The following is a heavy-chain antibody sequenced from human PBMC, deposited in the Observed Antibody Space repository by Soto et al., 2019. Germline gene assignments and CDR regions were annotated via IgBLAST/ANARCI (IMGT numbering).Heavy chain of an antibody. CDR1: GGSISYEYYH. Sequence: QVQLQQSGPGLVKPSQTLSLTCTVSGGSISYEYYHWTWIRQSPGKGLEWIGYIHYSGSIIYNPSFKSRVTISVDTSTNKFSLQLSSVTAADTAVYFCAREDDGGDRDYYGLDVWGQGTTVTVSS. J-gene: IGHJ6*02. D-gene: IGHD2-21*02. V-gene: IGHV4-30-4*08. CDR3: AREDDGGDRDYYGLDV. CDR2: IHYSGSI.